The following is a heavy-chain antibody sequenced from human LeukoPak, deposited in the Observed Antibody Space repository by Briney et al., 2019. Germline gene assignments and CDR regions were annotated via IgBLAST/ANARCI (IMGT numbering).Heavy chain of an antibody. J-gene: IGHJ4*02. V-gene: IGHV3-23*01. Sequence: PGGSLRLSCAASGFTFSSYAMSWVRQAPGKGLEWVSAISGSGGSTYYADSVKGRFTISRDNSKNTLYLQMNSLRAEDTAVYYCAIMDYDSSGFRTFDYWGQGTLVTVSS. CDR2: ISGSGGST. CDR1: GFTFSSYA. D-gene: IGHD3-22*01. CDR3: AIMDYDSSGFRTFDY.